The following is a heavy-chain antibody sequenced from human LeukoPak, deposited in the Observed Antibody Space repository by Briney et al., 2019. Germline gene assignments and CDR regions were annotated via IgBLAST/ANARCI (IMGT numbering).Heavy chain of an antibody. V-gene: IGHV1-2*02. J-gene: IGHJ4*02. Sequence: ASVKVSCKASGYTFTDFYMHWVRQAPGQGLEWMGWINPKSGGINYAQKFQDRVTMTRDTSISTAYMELSSLKSDDTAAYYCARVTFGGVVFPYWGQGTPVTVSS. CDR3: ARVTFGGVVFPY. D-gene: IGHD3-16*01. CDR2: INPKSGGI. CDR1: GYTFTDFY.